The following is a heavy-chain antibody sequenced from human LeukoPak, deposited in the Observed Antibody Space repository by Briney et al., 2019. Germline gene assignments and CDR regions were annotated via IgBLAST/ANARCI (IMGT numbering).Heavy chain of an antibody. V-gene: IGHV4-39*07. Sequence: SETLSLTCSVSGGSISSSHYYWGWIRQPPGKGLQWIGSVYYSGSTYYSPSLKSRVTISVDTSKNQFSLKLSSVTAADTAVYCCAILPATDTYYYDRSGYYRPGVHWGQGTLVSVSS. CDR3: AILPATDTYYYDRSGYYRPGVH. CDR2: VYYSGST. D-gene: IGHD3-22*01. CDR1: GGSISSSHYY. J-gene: IGHJ4*02.